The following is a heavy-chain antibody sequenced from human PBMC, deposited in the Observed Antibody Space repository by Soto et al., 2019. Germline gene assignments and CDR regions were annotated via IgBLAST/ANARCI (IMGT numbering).Heavy chain of an antibody. V-gene: IGHV3-33*03. D-gene: IGHD5-12*01. CDR3: ARVGPNGYDLDFDY. Sequence: XVCLRLSFAACGFSFSLYGMHGVRQAPGKGLEWVAVIWNDGSEKNYADSVKGRFTLSGDSSKNTLYLEMNSLRVEDTAVYYCARVGPNGYDLDFDYCGQRTLVTVSS. CDR1: GFSFSLYG. CDR2: IWNDGSEK. J-gene: IGHJ4*02.